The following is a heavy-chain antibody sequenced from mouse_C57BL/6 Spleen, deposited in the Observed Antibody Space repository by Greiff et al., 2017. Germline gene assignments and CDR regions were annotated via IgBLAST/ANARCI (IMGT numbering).Heavy chain of an antibody. J-gene: IGHJ2*01. CDR2: IDPETGGT. CDR3: TRRWLLRNFDC. CDR1: GYTFTDYE. D-gene: IGHD2-3*01. Sequence: VQLQQSGAELVRPGASVTLSCKASGYTFTDYEMHWVKQTPVHGLEWIGAIDPETGGTAYNQKFKGKAILTADKSSSTAYMELRSLTSEDSAVYYCTRRWLLRNFDCWGQGTTLTVSS. V-gene: IGHV1-15*01.